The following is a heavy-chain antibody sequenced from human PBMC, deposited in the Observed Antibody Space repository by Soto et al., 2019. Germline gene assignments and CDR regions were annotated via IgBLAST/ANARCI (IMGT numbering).Heavy chain of an antibody. J-gene: IGHJ5*02. D-gene: IGHD3-3*01. CDR3: ARGRSITIFGVVITGWFDP. Sequence: QVQLQESGPGLVKPSETLSLTCTVSGGSISSYYWSWIRQPPGKGLEWIGYIYYSGSTNYNPSLKSRVTRSVDTSKNQFSLKLSSVTAADTAVYYCARGRSITIFGVVITGWFDPWGQGTLVTVSS. CDR1: GGSISSYY. CDR2: IYYSGST. V-gene: IGHV4-59*01.